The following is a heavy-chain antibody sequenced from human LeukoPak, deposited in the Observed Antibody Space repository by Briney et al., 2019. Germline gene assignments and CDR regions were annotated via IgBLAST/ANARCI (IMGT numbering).Heavy chain of an antibody. CDR2: INHSGST. CDR1: GGSFSGYY. D-gene: IGHD6-6*01. V-gene: IGHV4-34*01. J-gene: IGHJ4*02. Sequence: PSETLSLTCAVYGGSFSGYYWSWIRQPPGKGLEWIGEINHSGSTNYNPSLKSRVTISVDTSKNQFSLKLSSVTAADTAVYYCARHELGLDYWGQGTLVTVSS. CDR3: ARHELGLDY.